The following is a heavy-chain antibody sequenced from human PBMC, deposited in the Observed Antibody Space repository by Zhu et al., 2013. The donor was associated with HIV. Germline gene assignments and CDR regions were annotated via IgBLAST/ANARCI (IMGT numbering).Heavy chain of an antibody. CDR1: GDSISRYY. CDR2: IYYSGST. J-gene: IGHJ4*02. CDR3: ARVPRRRQLPDY. D-gene: IGHD1-26*01. Sequence: QVQLQESGPGLVKPSETLSLTCTVSGDSISRYYWSWIRQPPGKGLEWIGYIYYSGSTNYNPSLKSRVTISVDTSKNQFSLKLSSVTAADTAVYYCARVPRRRQLPDYWGQGTLVTVSS. V-gene: IGHV4-59*01.